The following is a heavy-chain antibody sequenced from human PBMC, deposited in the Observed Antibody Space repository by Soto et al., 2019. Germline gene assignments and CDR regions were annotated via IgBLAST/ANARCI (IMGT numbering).Heavy chain of an antibody. V-gene: IGHV4-59*08. CDR3: ARGGWSLDL. J-gene: IGHJ2*01. D-gene: IGHD3-16*01. CDR2: IYYSGST. Sequence: QVQLQESGPGLVKPSETLSLTCTVSGGSISSYYWRWFRQPPGKGLEWIGYIYYSGSTSYNPSLKSRVTISVDTSNNQFSLKLSSVTAADTAVYFCARGGWSLDLWGRGTLVTVSS. CDR1: GGSISSYY.